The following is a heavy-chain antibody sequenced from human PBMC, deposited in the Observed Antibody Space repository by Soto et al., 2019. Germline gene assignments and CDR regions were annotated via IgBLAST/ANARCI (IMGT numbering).Heavy chain of an antibody. CDR1: GFSISSGGYY. D-gene: IGHD3-3*01. J-gene: IGHJ6*02. CDR3: ARDSTEYDFWSGYPDV. V-gene: IGHV4-31*03. Sequence: PSETLSLTCTVSGFSISSGGYYWSWIRQHPGKGLEWIGYIYYSGSTYYNPSLKSRVTISVDTSKNQFSLKLSSVTAADTAVYYCARDSTEYDFWSGYPDVWGQGTTVTVSS. CDR2: IYYSGST.